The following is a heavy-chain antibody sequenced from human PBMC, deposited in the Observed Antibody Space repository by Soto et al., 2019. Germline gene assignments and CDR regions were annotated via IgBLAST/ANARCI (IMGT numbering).Heavy chain of an antibody. V-gene: IGHV4-39*01. D-gene: IGHD3-22*01. J-gene: IGHJ4*02. CDR3: ARQRDYYDTSGDSYFDY. CDR2: IHYSGST. CDR1: GGSISSTNYF. Sequence: SETLSLTCTVSGGSISSTNYFWGWIRQPPGKGLEWIGSIHYSGSTYYNLSLKSRVTISVDTSKNQFSLKLTSVTAADTAVYYCARQRDYYDTSGDSYFDYWGQGTLVTVS.